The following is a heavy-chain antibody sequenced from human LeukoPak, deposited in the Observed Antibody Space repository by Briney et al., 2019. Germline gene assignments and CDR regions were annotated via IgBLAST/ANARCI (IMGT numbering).Heavy chain of an antibody. CDR2: INPSGGST. J-gene: IGHJ6*02. D-gene: IGHD5-18*01. CDR3: ARVPDTAMVTAGYYGMDV. CDR1: GYTFTSQY. Sequence: GASVKVSCKASGYTFTSQYMHWVRQAPGQGLEWMGIINPSGGSTSYAQKFQGRVTMTRDTSTSTVYMELSSLRSEDTAVYYCARVPDTAMVTAGYYGMDVWGQGTTVTVSS. V-gene: IGHV1-46*01.